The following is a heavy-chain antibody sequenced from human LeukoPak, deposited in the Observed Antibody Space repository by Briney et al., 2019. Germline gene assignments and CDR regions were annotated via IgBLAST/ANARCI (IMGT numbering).Heavy chain of an antibody. CDR3: AKDLRAGVLRYFDWFPRVAFDI. V-gene: IGHV3-23*01. CDR2: ISGSGGST. J-gene: IGHJ3*02. Sequence: PGGSLRLSCAASGFTFSSYAMSWVRQAPGKGLEWVSAISGSGGSTYYADSVKGRFTISRDNSKNTLYLQMNSLRAEDTAVYYCAKDLRAGVLRYFDWFPRVAFDIWGQGTMVTVSS. D-gene: IGHD3-9*01. CDR1: GFTFSSYA.